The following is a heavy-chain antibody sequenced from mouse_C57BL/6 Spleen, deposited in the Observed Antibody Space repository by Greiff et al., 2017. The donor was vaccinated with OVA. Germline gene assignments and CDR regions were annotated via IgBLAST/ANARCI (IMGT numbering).Heavy chain of an antibody. CDR2: IDPSDSYT. Sequence: VQLQQPGAELVMPGASVKLSCKASGYTFTSYWMHWVKQRPGPGLEWIGEIDPSDSYTNYNQKFKGKSTLTVDKSSSTAYMQLSSLTSEDSAVYYCARRLGRNYFDYWGQGTTLTVSS. CDR1: GYTFTSYW. J-gene: IGHJ2*01. D-gene: IGHD4-1*01. V-gene: IGHV1-69*01. CDR3: ARRLGRNYFDY.